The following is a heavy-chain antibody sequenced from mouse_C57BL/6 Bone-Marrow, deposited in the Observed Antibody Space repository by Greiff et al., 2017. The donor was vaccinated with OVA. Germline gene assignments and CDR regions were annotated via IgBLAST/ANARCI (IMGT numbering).Heavy chain of an antibody. D-gene: IGHD3-3*01. V-gene: IGHV1-19*01. CDR1: GYSFTDYY. CDR2: INPYNGGT. Sequence: EVKLMESGPVLVKPGASVKMSCKASGYSFTDYYMNWVKQSHGKSLEWIGVINPYNGGTSYNQKFKGKATLTVDKSSSTAYMELNSLTSEDSAVYYCATRGQGPFDYWGQGTTLTVSS. CDR3: ATRGQGPFDY. J-gene: IGHJ2*01.